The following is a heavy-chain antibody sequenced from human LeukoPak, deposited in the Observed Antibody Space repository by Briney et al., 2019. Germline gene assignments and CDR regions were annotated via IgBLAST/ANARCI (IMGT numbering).Heavy chain of an antibody. CDR3: AKELTERWLIDAFDI. J-gene: IGHJ3*02. Sequence: GGSLRLSCAASGFTFSIYWMSWVRQAPGKGLEWVSAISGSGGSTYYADSVKGRFTISRDNSKNTLYLQMSSLRAEDTAIYYCAKELTERWLIDAFDIWGQGTVVTVSS. D-gene: IGHD6-19*01. CDR1: GFTFSIYW. V-gene: IGHV3-23*01. CDR2: ISGSGGST.